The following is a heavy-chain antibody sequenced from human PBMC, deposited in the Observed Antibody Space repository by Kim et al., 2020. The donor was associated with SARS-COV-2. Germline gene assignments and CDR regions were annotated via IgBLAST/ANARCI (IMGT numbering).Heavy chain of an antibody. CDR2: IYYSGST. J-gene: IGHJ4*02. CDR1: GGSISSSSYY. V-gene: IGHV4-39*01. Sequence: SETLSLTCTVSGGSISSSSYYWGWIRQPPGKGLEWIGSIYYSGSTYYNPSLKSRVTISVDTSKNQFSLKLSSVTAADTAVYYCARISGGNITMVRGVINHFDYWGQGTLVTVSS. D-gene: IGHD3-10*01. CDR3: ARISGGNITMVRGVINHFDY.